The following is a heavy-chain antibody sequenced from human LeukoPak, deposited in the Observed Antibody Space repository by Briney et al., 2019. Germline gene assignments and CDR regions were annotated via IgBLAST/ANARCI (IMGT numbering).Heavy chain of an antibody. CDR2: IIPIFGTA. CDR1: GGTFSSYA. J-gene: IGHJ4*02. V-gene: IGHV1-69*05. Sequence: ASVKVSCKASGGTFSSYAISWVRQAPGQGLEWMGGIIPIFGTANYAQKFQGRVTITTDESTSTAYMELSSLRSEDTAVYYCARDYSNYGGLDYWGQGTLVTVSS. CDR3: ARDYSNYGGLDY. D-gene: IGHD4-11*01.